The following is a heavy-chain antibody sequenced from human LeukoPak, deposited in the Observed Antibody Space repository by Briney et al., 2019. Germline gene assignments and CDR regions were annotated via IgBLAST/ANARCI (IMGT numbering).Heavy chain of an antibody. D-gene: IGHD3-10*01. CDR2: MDYSGST. J-gene: IGHJ4*02. Sequence: PSETLSLTCTVSGVSISSSSYYWGWIRQPPGKGLEWIGSMDYSGSTYCNPSLKSRVTVSVDTSRNQFALKLSSVPAADTAVYYCARHGSYGSGSYHYLDCWGQGTQVAVSS. CDR3: ARHGSYGSGSYHYLDC. V-gene: IGHV4-39*01. CDR1: GVSISSSSYY.